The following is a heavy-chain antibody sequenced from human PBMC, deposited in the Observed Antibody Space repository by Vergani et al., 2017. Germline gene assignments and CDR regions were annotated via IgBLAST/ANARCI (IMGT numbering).Heavy chain of an antibody. CDR2: IHHSGST. J-gene: IGHJ5*02. D-gene: IGHD3-3*01. CDR1: GGSFSGYY. Sequence: QVQLQQWGAGLLKPSETLSLTCAVYGGSFSGYYWSWIRQPPGKGLEWIGEIHHSGSTNYNPSLKSRVTISVDKSKNLFSLKLNSVTAADTAVYYCARGGYYDFWSGYYTYGGFRWFDPWGQGTLVTVSS. V-gene: IGHV4-34*01. CDR3: ARGGYYDFWSGYYTYGGFRWFDP.